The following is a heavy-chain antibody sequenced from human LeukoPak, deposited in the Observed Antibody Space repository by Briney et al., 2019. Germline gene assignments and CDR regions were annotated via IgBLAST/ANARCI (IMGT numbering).Heavy chain of an antibody. CDR2: IYPSDSDT. J-gene: IGHJ3*02. CDR3: ARQRRNGGIAASNDAFDI. V-gene: IGHV5-51*01. CDR1: GYSSTSYW. Sequence: GESLKISCKGSGYSSTSYWIGWVRQMPGKGLEWMGIIYPSDSDTRYSPSFQGQVTISADKSISTAYLQWSSLKASDTAMYYCARQRRNGGIAASNDAFDIWGQGTMVTVSS. D-gene: IGHD6-13*01.